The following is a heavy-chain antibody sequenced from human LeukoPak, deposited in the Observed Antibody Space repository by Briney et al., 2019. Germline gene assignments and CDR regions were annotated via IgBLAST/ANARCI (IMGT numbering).Heavy chain of an antibody. CDR2: IKQDGTEK. Sequence: GGSLRLSCAASGFTFSTSWMSWVPQTPGKGLGWVAIIKQDGTEKYYVDSVKGRFTISRDNAENSLCLQMNSLRAEDTAVYYCAGGVGASHFDYWGQGTLVTVSS. CDR3: AGGVGASHFDY. J-gene: IGHJ4*02. V-gene: IGHV3-7*04. CDR1: GFTFSTSW. D-gene: IGHD1-26*01.